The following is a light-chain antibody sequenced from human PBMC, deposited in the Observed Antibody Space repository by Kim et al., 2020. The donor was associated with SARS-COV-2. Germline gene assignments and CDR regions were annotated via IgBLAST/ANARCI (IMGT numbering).Light chain of an antibody. CDR2: QAS. CDR3: QHYNSYPYT. J-gene: IGKJ2*01. Sequence: SASVGDRVTVTCRASQTIHTLLAWYQQKPGKAPKLLIYQASILESGVPSRFSGSESGTEFSLTISSLQPDDFATYYCQHYNSYPYTFGQGTKLEI. CDR1: QTIHTL. V-gene: IGKV1-5*01.